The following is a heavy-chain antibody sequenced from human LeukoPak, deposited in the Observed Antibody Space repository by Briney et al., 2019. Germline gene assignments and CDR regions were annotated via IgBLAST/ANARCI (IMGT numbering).Heavy chain of an antibody. Sequence: GGSLRLSCAASGFTFNSYRMNWVRQAPGKGLEWVSYISSSSSTIYYADSVKGRLTISRDNAKNSLYLQMNSLRAEDTAVYYCAKDGGYYEYYFDYWGQGTLVTVSS. CDR3: AKDGGYYEYYFDY. CDR2: ISSSSSTI. CDR1: GFTFNSYR. J-gene: IGHJ4*02. V-gene: IGHV3-48*01. D-gene: IGHD1-26*01.